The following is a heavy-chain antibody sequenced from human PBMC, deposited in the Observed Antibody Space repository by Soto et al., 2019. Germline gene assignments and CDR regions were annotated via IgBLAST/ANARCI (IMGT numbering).Heavy chain of an antibody. CDR2: INPNSGGT. D-gene: IGHD6-13*01. V-gene: IGHV1-2*04. CDR3: ARGQRQQLVFYYYYGMDV. J-gene: IGHJ6*02. Sequence: ASVKVSCKASGYTFTGYYMHWVRQAPGQGLEWMGWINPNSGGTNYAQKFQGWVTMTRDTSISTAYMELSRLRSDDTAVYYCARGQRQQLVFYYYYGMDVWGQGTTVTVSS. CDR1: GYTFTGYY.